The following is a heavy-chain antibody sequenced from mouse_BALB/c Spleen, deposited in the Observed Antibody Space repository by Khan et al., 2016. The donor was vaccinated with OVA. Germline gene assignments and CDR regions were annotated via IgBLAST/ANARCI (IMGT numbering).Heavy chain of an antibody. CDR2: IYPGNSDT. J-gene: IGHJ1*01. CDR1: GYTFTSYW. CDR3: TRSVYYGSSWYFDV. Sequence: EVQLQESGTVLARPGASVKMSCKASGYTFTSYWMHWVKQRPGQGLEWIGAIYPGNSDTSYNQKFKGKAKLTAVTSTSTAYVEFSSLTNEDSAVYYCTRSVYYGSSWYFDVWGAGTTVTVSS. D-gene: IGHD1-1*01. V-gene: IGHV1-5*01.